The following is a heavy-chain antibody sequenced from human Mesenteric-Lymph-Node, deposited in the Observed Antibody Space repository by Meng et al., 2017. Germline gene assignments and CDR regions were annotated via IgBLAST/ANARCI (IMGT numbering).Heavy chain of an antibody. V-gene: IGHV3-7*01. CDR2: IKQDGSEK. CDR1: GFTFSNYW. D-gene: IGHD6-19*01. Sequence: GESLKISCAASGFTFSNYWMSWVRQAPGKGLEWVANIKQDGSEKYYVDSVKGRFTISRDNAKNSLYLQMNSLRAEDTAVYYCARALYSSGWLSNYYYYYGMDVWGQGTTVTVSS. CDR3: ARALYSSGWLSNYYYYYGMDV. J-gene: IGHJ6*02.